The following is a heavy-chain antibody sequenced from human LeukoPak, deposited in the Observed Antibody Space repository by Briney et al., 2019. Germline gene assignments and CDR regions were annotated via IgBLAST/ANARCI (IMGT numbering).Heavy chain of an antibody. D-gene: IGHD3-22*01. CDR1: GFTFRLFG. V-gene: IGHV3-21*01. Sequence: GGSLRLSCAASGFTFRLFGMHWVRQAPGKGLEWVSSISSSSLFIYYADSLKGRFTISRDNAKNSLYLQMNSLRAEDTAVYYCARGGRGYEDAFDIWGQGTMVTVSS. CDR2: ISSSSLFI. J-gene: IGHJ3*02. CDR3: ARGGRGYEDAFDI.